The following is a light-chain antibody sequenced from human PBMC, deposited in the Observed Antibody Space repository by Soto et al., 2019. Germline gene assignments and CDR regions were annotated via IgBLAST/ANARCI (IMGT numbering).Light chain of an antibody. Sequence: DIQLTQSPSSLSASVGDRVTITCRASQAISSYLAWYQQKPGKVPELLIYATSTLQSGAPSRFSGRGSRKNFTINISSLQPEDVANYYCQKYNHPPTFGRGNKLEIK. CDR3: QKYNHPPT. CDR2: ATS. J-gene: IGKJ1*01. CDR1: QAISSY. V-gene: IGKV1-27*01.